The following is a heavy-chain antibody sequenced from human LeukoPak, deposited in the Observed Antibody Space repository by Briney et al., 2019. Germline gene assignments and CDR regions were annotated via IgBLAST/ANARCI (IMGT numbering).Heavy chain of an antibody. V-gene: IGHV3-7*01. Sequence: GGSLRLSCEASGIIFSTYWMSWVRRGPSKGLEWVANIKEDGSEKNYMDSVKGRFTISRDNAKNSLYLQMNSLRAEDTAVYYCARMDYYDGRSYWGQGTLVTVSS. D-gene: IGHD3-22*01. J-gene: IGHJ4*02. CDR1: GIIFSTYW. CDR3: ARMDYYDGRSY. CDR2: IKEDGSEK.